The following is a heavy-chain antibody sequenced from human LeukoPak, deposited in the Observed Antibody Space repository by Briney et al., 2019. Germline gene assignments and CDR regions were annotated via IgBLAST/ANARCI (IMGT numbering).Heavy chain of an antibody. Sequence: GGSLRLSCAASGFTFSSHGMHWVRQAPGKGLEWVAFIRYDGSNKYYADSVKGRFTISRDNSKNTLYLQMNSLRAEDTAVYYCAKDKYSSGSIFDYWGQGTLVTVSS. CDR3: AKDKYSSGSIFDY. CDR1: GFTFSSHG. D-gene: IGHD6-19*01. V-gene: IGHV3-30*02. J-gene: IGHJ4*02. CDR2: IRYDGSNK.